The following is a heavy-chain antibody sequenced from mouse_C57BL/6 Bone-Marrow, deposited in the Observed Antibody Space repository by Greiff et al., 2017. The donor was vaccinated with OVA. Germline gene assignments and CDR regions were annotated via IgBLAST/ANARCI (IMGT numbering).Heavy chain of an antibody. J-gene: IGHJ3*01. D-gene: IGHD4-1*02. CDR1: GYTFTSYG. CDR2: IYPRSGNT. V-gene: IGHV1-81*01. Sequence: QVQLQQSGAELARPGASVKLSCKASGYTFTSYGISWVKQRTGQGLEWIGEIYPRSGNTYYNEKFQGKATLTADKSSSTAYMELRSLTSEDSAVYFCARSLPTWGGTYWGQGTLVTVSA. CDR3: ARSLPTWGGTY.